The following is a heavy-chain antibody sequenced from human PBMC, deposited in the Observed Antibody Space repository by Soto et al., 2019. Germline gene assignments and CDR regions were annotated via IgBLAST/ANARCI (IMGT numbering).Heavy chain of an antibody. V-gene: IGHV4-34*01. CDR1: GGSFSGYY. CDR3: ARGTFIAAGYYYYGMDV. Sequence: SETLSLTCAVYGGSFSGYYWSWIRQPPGKGLEWIGEINHSGSTNYNPSLKSRVTISVDTSKNQFSLKLSSVTAADTAVYYCARGTFIAAGYYYYGMDVWGQGTTVTVSS. CDR2: INHSGST. J-gene: IGHJ6*02. D-gene: IGHD6-25*01.